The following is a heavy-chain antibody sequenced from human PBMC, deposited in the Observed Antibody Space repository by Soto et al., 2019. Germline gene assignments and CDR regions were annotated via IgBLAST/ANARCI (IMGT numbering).Heavy chain of an antibody. CDR2: IIPIFGTA. CDR1: GGTFSSYA. D-gene: IGHD6-19*01. Sequence: ASVKVSCKASGGTFSSYAISWVRQAPGQGLEWMGGIIPIFGTANYAQKFQGRVTITADESTSTAYMELSSLRSEDTAVYYCARDYSSGWPAAFDIWGQGTMVTVSS. V-gene: IGHV1-69*13. CDR3: ARDYSSGWPAAFDI. J-gene: IGHJ3*02.